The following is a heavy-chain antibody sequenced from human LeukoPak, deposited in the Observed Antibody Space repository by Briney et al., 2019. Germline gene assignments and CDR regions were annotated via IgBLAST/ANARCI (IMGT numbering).Heavy chain of an antibody. CDR3: ARDMRGAWYFDL. V-gene: IGHV1-18*01. Sequence: ASVKVSCKASGYTFTSSGISWVRQAPRQGLERMGWISAYNDNTNYAPKLQGRVTMTTDISTSTAYMELRSLRSDDTAVYYCARDMRGAWYFDLWGRGTLVTVSS. CDR1: GYTFTSSG. D-gene: IGHD3-16*01. J-gene: IGHJ2*01. CDR2: ISAYNDNT.